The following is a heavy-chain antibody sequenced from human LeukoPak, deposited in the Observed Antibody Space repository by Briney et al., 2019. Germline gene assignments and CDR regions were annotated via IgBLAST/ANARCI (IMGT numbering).Heavy chain of an antibody. Sequence: GGSLRLSCAASGFTVSNNYMSWVRQAPGKGLEWVSVIYSGDNTYYVESVKGRFTSSRDNSKNTLFLQMNRLRAEDTAVYYCAGRRVLDASFDYWGQGTLVTVSS. D-gene: IGHD3-16*01. V-gene: IGHV3-66*02. CDR3: AGRRVLDASFDY. CDR1: GFTVSNNY. CDR2: IYSGDNT. J-gene: IGHJ4*02.